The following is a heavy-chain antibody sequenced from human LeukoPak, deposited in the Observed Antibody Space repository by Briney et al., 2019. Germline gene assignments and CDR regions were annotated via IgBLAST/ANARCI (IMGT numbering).Heavy chain of an antibody. CDR2: INAGNGNT. Sequence: GGSLRLSCAASGFTFSSYAMHWVRQAPGQRLEWMGWINAGNGNTKYSQKFQGRVTITRDTSASTAYMELSSLRSEDTAVYYCARDSPLASTFDYWGQGTLVTVSS. CDR3: ARDSPLASTFDY. D-gene: IGHD5-12*01. CDR1: GFTFSSYA. V-gene: IGHV1-3*01. J-gene: IGHJ4*02.